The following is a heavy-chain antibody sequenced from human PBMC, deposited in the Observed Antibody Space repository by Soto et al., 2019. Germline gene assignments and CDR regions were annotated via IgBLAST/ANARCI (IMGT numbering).Heavy chain of an antibody. J-gene: IGHJ4*02. CDR2: INHSGST. V-gene: IGHV4-34*01. D-gene: IGHD5-18*01. CDR1: GGSFSGYY. CDR3: ARVASKWIQLWSFDY. Sequence: PSETLSLTCAVYGGSFSGYYWSWIRQPPGKGLEWIGEINHSGSTNYNPSLKSRVTISVDTSKNQFSLKLSSVTAADTAVYYCARVASKWIQLWSFDYWGQGTLVTVSS.